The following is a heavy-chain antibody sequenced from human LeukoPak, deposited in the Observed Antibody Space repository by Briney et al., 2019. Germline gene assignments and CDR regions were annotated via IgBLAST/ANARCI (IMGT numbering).Heavy chain of an antibody. J-gene: IGHJ3*02. CDR1: GYTFTSYY. CDR2: INPSGGST. D-gene: IGHD3-10*01. Sequence: ASVKVSCKASGYTFTSYYMHWVRQAPGQGLEWMGIINPSGGSTSYAQKFQGRVTMTRDTSTSTVYMELSSLRSEDTAVYYCARGGTKMPPVLLWFGESYDAFDIWGQGTMVTVSS. V-gene: IGHV1-46*01. CDR3: ARGGTKMPPVLLWFGESYDAFDI.